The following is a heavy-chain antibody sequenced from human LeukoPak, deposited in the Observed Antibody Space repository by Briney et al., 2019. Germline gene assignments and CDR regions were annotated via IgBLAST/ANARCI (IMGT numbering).Heavy chain of an antibody. CDR1: GFTVSSNY. J-gene: IGHJ4*02. CDR3: ARVEVSGSYDYFGY. D-gene: IGHD1-26*01. V-gene: IGHV3-66*01. Sequence: GGSLRHSCAASGFTVSSNYMSWVRQAPGKGLEWVSVIYSGGSTYYADSVKGRFTISRDNSKNTLYLQMNSLRAEDTAVYYCARVEVSGSYDYFGYWGQGTLVTVSS. CDR2: IYSGGST.